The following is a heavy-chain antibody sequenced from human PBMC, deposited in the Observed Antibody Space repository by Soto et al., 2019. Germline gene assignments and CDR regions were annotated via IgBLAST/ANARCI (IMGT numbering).Heavy chain of an antibody. Sequence: QVQLVESGGGVVQPGRSLRLSCAASGFTFSSYGMHWVRQAPGKGLEWVAVISYDGSNKYYADSVKGRFTISRDNSKNTLYLKMNSLRAEDTAVYYRAKETYSGPLDYWGKGTLVTVSS. CDR2: ISYDGSNK. D-gene: IGHD2-15*01. CDR1: GFTFSSYG. J-gene: IGHJ4*02. CDR3: AKETYSGPLDY. V-gene: IGHV3-30*18.